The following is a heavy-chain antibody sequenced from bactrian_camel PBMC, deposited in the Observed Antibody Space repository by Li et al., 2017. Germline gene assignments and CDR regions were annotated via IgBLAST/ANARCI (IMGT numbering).Heavy chain of an antibody. Sequence: HVQLVESGGGSVQAGGSLRLSCAVSGYIDCNYAMSWYRQAPGKEREFVSEVDSSGGTSYADSVKGRFTISQDNAKTTVSLQMNSLKPEDTATYYCKAEDKYQLRGFCPPLWGQGTQVTVS. J-gene: IGHJ4*01. CDR3: KAEDKYQLRGFCPPL. CDR1: GYIDCNYA. V-gene: IGHV3S53*01. CDR2: VDSSGGT.